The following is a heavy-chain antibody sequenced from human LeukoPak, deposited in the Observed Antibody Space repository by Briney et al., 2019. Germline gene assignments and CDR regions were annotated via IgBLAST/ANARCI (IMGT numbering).Heavy chain of an antibody. J-gene: IGHJ4*02. D-gene: IGHD3-22*01. CDR1: GITGAPFSSHW. V-gene: IGHV3-74*03. Sequence: GGSLRLSCEASGITGAPFSSHWIHWVRQSPGKGLMWVAHINGDGTMTTYADSVKGRFTISRDNSKNTLYLQMNSLRAEDTAVYYCAKLDYYDSSGYLFDYWGQGTLVTVSS. CDR3: AKLDYYDSSGYLFDY. CDR2: INGDGTMT.